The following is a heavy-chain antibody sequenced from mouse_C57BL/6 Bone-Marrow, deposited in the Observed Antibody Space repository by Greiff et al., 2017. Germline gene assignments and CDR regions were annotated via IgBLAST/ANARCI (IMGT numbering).Heavy chain of an antibody. Sequence: QVQLQQSGAELVKPGASVKLSCKASGYTFTSYWMHWVKQRPGQGLEWIGMIHPNSGSTNYNEKFKSKATLTVDKSSSTAYMQLSSLTSEDSAVYYCARRRDYGSTFFDYWGQGTTLTVSS. CDR1: GYTFTSYW. CDR2: IHPNSGST. J-gene: IGHJ2*01. CDR3: ARRRDYGSTFFDY. D-gene: IGHD1-1*01. V-gene: IGHV1-64*01.